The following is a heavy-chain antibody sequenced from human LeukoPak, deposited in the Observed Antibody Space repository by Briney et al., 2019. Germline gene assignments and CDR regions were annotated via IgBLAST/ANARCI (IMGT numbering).Heavy chain of an antibody. CDR3: AKGEMATST. V-gene: IGHV3-23*01. J-gene: IGHJ4*02. CDR2: LGRSGGSK. CDR1: GFNFDLFA. Sequence: PGGSLRLSCVASGFNFDLFAMSWVRQFPGGGLEWVSSLGRSGGSKNYADSVKGRFTISRDNSKNTLFLQMNSLRAEDSATYYCAKGEMATSTWGQGTLVTVSS. D-gene: IGHD5-24*01.